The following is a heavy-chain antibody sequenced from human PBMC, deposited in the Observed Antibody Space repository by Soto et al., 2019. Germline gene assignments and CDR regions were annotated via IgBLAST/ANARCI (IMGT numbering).Heavy chain of an antibody. J-gene: IGHJ4*02. CDR3: ARKGYYSPFYFDN. Sequence: SETLSLTCAVYGGSFSGYYWSWIRQPPGKGLEWIGEINHSGSTNYNPSLKSRVTISVDTSKNQFSLKLSSVTAADTAVYYCARKGYYSPFYFDNWGQGTQVTVS. V-gene: IGHV4-34*01. D-gene: IGHD3-3*01. CDR1: GGSFSGYY. CDR2: INHSGST.